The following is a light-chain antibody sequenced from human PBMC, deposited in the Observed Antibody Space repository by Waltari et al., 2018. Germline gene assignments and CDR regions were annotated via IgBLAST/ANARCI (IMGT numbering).Light chain of an antibody. CDR3: QQYGSSPRT. Sequence: EIVLTQSPGTLSLSPGERATLSCRASESVSSSYLAWYQHKLGQAPRLLIYGAASRATGITDRFSGSGSGTDFTLTISRLEPEDFAVYYCQQYGSSPRTFGQGTKVEIK. J-gene: IGKJ1*01. V-gene: IGKV3-20*01. CDR1: ESVSSSY. CDR2: GAA.